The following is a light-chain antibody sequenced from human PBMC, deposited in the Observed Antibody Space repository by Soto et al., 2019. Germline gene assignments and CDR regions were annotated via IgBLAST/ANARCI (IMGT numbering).Light chain of an antibody. CDR2: KAS. CDR1: QSISSW. CDR3: QRYNSYPLT. J-gene: IGKJ4*01. Sequence: DIQMTQSPSTLSASVGDRVTITCRASQSISSWLAWYQQKPGKAPKLLIYKASSLESGVPSRFNGSGSGTEFTLTISSLQPDDFATYYCQRYNSYPLTFGGGTKVEIK. V-gene: IGKV1-5*03.